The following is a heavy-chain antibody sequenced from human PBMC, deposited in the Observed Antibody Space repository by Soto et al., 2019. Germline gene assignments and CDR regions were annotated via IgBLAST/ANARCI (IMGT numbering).Heavy chain of an antibody. CDR3: ARAAVAAPNPGYFLH. J-gene: IGHJ1*01. CDR2: MKPNSGNT. CDR1: GYTFTSYD. V-gene: IGHV1-8*01. D-gene: IGHD6-19*01. Sequence: VASVKVSCKASGYTFTSYDINWVRQATGQGLEWMGWMKPNSGNTGYAQKFQGRLTMTRDTSISTAYLELSSLRSEDTAVYYCARAAVAAPNPGYFLHWGQGTPVTVSS.